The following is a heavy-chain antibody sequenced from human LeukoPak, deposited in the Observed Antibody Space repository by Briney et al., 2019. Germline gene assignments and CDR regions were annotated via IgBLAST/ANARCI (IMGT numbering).Heavy chain of an antibody. Sequence: GGSLRLSCAASGFTGSNNYMSWVRQAPGKGLEWVSAIHSSGGTYYADSVKGRFTISRDTSKNTLYLQINSLRVEDTAVYYCIVFGDSNHWGQGTLVTVS. V-gene: IGHV3-53*01. CDR3: IVFGDSNH. CDR2: IHSSGGT. CDR1: GFTGSNNY. J-gene: IGHJ5*02. D-gene: IGHD4-17*01.